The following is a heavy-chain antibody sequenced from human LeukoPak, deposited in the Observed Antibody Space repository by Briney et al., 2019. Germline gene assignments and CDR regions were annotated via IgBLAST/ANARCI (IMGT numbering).Heavy chain of an antibody. CDR3: ANFLSRYYYMDV. J-gene: IGHJ6*03. V-gene: IGHV3-48*03. Sequence: GGSLRLSCAASGFTFSSYEMNWVRQAPGKGLEWVSYISSSGSTIYYADSVKGRFTISRDNSKNTLYLQMNSLRAEDTAVYYCANFLSRYYYMDVWGKGTTVTVSS. CDR1: GFTFSSYE. CDR2: ISSSGSTI.